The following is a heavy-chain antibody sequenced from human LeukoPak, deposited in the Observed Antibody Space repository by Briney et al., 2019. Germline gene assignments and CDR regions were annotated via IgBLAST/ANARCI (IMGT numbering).Heavy chain of an antibody. CDR2: IKHDGSEK. CDR1: GFTFSSYW. D-gene: IGHD6-13*01. J-gene: IGHJ4*02. CDR3: ERAAAAGFDY. Sequence: PGGSLRLSCAASGFTFSSYWMSWVRQAPGKGLEWVANIKHDGSEKYYVDSVKGRFTISRDNAKNSLYLQVNSLRAEDTAVYYCERAAAAGFDYWGQGTLVTVSS. V-gene: IGHV3-7*01.